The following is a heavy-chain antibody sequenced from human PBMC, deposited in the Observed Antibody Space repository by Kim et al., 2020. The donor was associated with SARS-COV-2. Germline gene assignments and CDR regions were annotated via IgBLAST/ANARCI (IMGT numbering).Heavy chain of an antibody. Sequence: SETLSLTCTVSGGSISSYYWSWIRQPPGKGLEWIGYIYYSGSTNYNPSLKSRVTISVDTSKNQFSLKLSSVTAADTAVYYCARDRGYYDSSGYYSLWYFDLWGRGTLVTVSS. CDR1: GGSISSYY. D-gene: IGHD3-22*01. V-gene: IGHV4-59*01. J-gene: IGHJ2*01. CDR3: ARDRGYYDSSGYYSLWYFDL. CDR2: IYYSGST.